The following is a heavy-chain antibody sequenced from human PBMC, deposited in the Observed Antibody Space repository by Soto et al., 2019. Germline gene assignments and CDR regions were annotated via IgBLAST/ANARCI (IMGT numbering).Heavy chain of an antibody. CDR3: ARAGGSVACTGDDY. V-gene: IGHV1-3*01. CDR2: INAGNGNT. D-gene: IGHD6-19*01. CDR1: GYTFTSYA. J-gene: IGHJ4*02. Sequence: ASVKPFCKASGYTFTSYAMHWVRQAPGQRLEWMGWINAGNGNTKYSQKFQGRVTITRDTSASTAYMELSSLRSEDTAVYYCARAGGSVACTGDDYWGQGTLVTVSS.